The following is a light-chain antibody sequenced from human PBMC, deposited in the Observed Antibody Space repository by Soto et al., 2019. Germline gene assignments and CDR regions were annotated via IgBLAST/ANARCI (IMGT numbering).Light chain of an antibody. J-gene: IGLJ1*01. CDR2: EVS. CDR3: CSSRTGGPFV. V-gene: IGLV2-14*01. Sequence: QSVLTQPASVSGSPGQSIAISCTGTSSDVGGYNYVSWYQQLPGKAPKLIISEVSNRPSGVSHRFSGSKSGNTASLTISGLQAEDEDDYYCCSSRTGGPFVFGTGTKLTVL. CDR1: SSDVGGYNY.